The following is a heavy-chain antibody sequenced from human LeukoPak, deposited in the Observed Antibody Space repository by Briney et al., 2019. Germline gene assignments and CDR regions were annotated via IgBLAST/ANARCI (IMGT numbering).Heavy chain of an antibody. CDR3: ARVGTVVPAAIVAPNYYYYYMDV. D-gene: IGHD2-2*01. CDR2: IIPIFGTA. Sequence: GSSVKVSCKASGGTFSSYAISWVRQAPGQGLEWMGGIIPIFGTANYAQKFQGRVTITTDESTSTAYMELSSLRSEDTAVYYCARVGTVVPAAIVAPNYYYYYMDVWGKGTTVTVSS. J-gene: IGHJ6*03. CDR1: GGTFSSYA. V-gene: IGHV1-69*05.